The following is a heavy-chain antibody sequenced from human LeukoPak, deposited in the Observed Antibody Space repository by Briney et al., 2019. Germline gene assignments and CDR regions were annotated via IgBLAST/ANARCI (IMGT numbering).Heavy chain of an antibody. CDR3: ARVRHDGGGWYKYY. CDR1: GGSISSGDYS. CDR2: IYYNGNT. Sequence: SETLSLTCTVSGGSISSGDYSWSWIRQPPGKGLEWLAYIYYNGNTYYKPSLKGRVTISVDTSKNQFSLKLTSVTAADTAVYYCARVRHDGGGWYKYYWGQGTLVTVAS. V-gene: IGHV4-30-4*01. D-gene: IGHD6-19*01. J-gene: IGHJ4*02.